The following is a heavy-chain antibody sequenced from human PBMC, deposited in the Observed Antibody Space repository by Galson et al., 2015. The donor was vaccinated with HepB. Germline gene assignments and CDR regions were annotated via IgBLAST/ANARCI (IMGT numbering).Heavy chain of an antibody. V-gene: IGHV1-8*01. Sequence: SVKVSCKASGYTFTTYDINWVRQATGQGLEWMGWMNPNSGNTGYVLKFQGRVTMTRNTSISTAYMELSSLRSEDTAVCYCARPGPYCSGGSCYHVYYYYGMNVWGQGTTVTVSS. J-gene: IGHJ6*02. CDR2: MNPNSGNT. D-gene: IGHD2-15*01. CDR3: ARPGPYCSGGSCYHVYYYYGMNV. CDR1: GYTFTTYD.